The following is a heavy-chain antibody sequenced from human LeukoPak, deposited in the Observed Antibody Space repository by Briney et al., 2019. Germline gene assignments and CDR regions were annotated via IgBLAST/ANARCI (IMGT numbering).Heavy chain of an antibody. CDR3: ARDYYTSGSYYDRFDY. D-gene: IGHD3-10*01. CDR1: GGSISSYY. J-gene: IGHJ4*02. V-gene: IGHV4-4*07. CDR2: IYTSGST. Sequence: SDTLSLTCTVSGGSISSYYWTWIRQPAGKGLEWIGRIYTSGSTNYNPSLKSRVTISVDTSKNQFSLKLSSVSAADTAVYYCARDYYTSGSYYDRFDYWGQGTPVTVSS.